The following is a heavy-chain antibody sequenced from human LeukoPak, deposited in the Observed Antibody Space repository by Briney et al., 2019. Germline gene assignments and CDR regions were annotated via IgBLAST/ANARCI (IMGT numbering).Heavy chain of an antibody. J-gene: IGHJ4*02. CDR3: VRDPILGYPDYFDS. Sequence: GGSLRLSCAGAGFTFRNYHMFWVRQAPGKGLEWVSSISGSGSHKDYADSVKGRFAISRDNAKNSMSLQMNNLRAEDTAVYYCVRDPILGYPDYFDSWGQGTLVTVSS. CDR2: ISGSGSHK. CDR1: GFTFRNYH. V-gene: IGHV3-21*01. D-gene: IGHD2-15*01.